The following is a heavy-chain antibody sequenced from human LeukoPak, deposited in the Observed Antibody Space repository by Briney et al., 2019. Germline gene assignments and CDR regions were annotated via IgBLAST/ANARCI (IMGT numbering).Heavy chain of an antibody. J-gene: IGHJ6*03. Sequence: SETLSLTCAVYGGSFSGYYWSWIRQPPGKGLEWIGEINHSGSTNYNPSLKSRVTISVDTSKNQFSLKLSSVTAADTAVYYCARALLFYYYYMDVWGKGATVTVSS. CDR3: ARALLFYYYYMDV. CDR1: GGSFSGYY. D-gene: IGHD3-10*01. CDR2: INHSGST. V-gene: IGHV4-34*01.